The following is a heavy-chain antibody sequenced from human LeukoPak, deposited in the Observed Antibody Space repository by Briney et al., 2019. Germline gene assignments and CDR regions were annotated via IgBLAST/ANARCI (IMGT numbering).Heavy chain of an antibody. CDR1: GGSISTYY. Sequence: SETLSLTCTVSGGSISTYYWNWIRQPPGKRLEWIGYIYHSGSTNYNPSLQSRVTISVDTSKNQFSLNLNSVTAADTAVYYCARGGAARLHFQNWGQGTLVTVSS. V-gene: IGHV4-59*01. CDR2: IYHSGST. CDR3: ARGGAARLHFQN. D-gene: IGHD6-6*01. J-gene: IGHJ1*01.